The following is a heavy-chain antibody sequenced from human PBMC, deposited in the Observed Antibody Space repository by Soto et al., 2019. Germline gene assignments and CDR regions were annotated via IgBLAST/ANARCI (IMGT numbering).Heavy chain of an antibody. J-gene: IGHJ5*02. V-gene: IGHV2-5*01. CDR3: AHRGDYGDLYTWFDP. Sequence: QITLKESGPTLVKPTQTLTLTCTFSGFSLSTSGVGVGWIRQPPGKALEWLALIYWNDDKRYSPSLKSRLTITKDNSKNQVVLTMTNMDPVDTATYYCAHRGDYGDLYTWFDPWGQGTLVTVSS. D-gene: IGHD4-17*01. CDR1: GFSLSTSGVG. CDR2: IYWNDDK.